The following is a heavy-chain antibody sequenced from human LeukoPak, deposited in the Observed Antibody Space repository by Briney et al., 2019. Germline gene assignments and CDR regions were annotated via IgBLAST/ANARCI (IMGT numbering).Heavy chain of an antibody. CDR1: GFTFTSYS. D-gene: IGHD4-17*01. CDR2: ISISSSYI. CDR3: AREASGGTVTTMDV. V-gene: IGHV3-21*01. Sequence: GGSLRLSCAAPGFTFTSYSMNWFRQAPGKGLKWVSSISISSSYIYYADSVKGRFTISRNNVKNSLYLQMNSLRAQNTAVCSFAREASGGTVTTMDVWGKGTTVTVSS. J-gene: IGHJ6*03.